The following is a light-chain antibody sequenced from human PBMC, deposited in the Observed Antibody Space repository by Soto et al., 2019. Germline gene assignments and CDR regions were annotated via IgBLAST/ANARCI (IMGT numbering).Light chain of an antibody. CDR1: QSLDNY. CDR3: QQRGHWPS. CDR2: DAS. V-gene: IGKV3-11*01. J-gene: IGKJ4*01. Sequence: EIVLTQSPATLSLSPGERATLSCRASQSLDNYLAWYQHKPGQAPRLLIYDASTRATDVPSRFSGSGSGTDFTLTISSLEPEDFAVYYCQQRGHWPSFGGGTKVEIK.